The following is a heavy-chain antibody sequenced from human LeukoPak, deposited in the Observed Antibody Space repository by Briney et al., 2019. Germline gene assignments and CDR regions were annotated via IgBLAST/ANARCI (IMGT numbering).Heavy chain of an antibody. Sequence: GGSLRLSCAASGFTFSSYAMSWVRQAPGKGLEWVSGISWNSGSIGYADSVKGRFTISRDNAKNSLYLQMNSLRAEDTALYYCAKDGGDGYNWKPSGFDYWGQGTLVTVSS. CDR1: GFTFSSYA. J-gene: IGHJ4*02. V-gene: IGHV3-9*01. D-gene: IGHD5-24*01. CDR3: AKDGGDGYNWKPSGFDY. CDR2: ISWNSGSI.